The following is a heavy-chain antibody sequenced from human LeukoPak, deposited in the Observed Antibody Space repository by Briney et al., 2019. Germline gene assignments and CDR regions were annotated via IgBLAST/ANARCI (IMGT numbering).Heavy chain of an antibody. CDR1: GFTFSNYD. CDR2: IYYSGST. V-gene: IGHV4-59*01. D-gene: IGHD6-19*01. Sequence: GSLRLSCAASGFTFSNYDMGWIRQPPGKGLEWIGYIYYSGSTNYNPSLKSRVTISVDTSKNQFSLKLSSVTAADTAVYYCASRDSSGWYYYWGQGTLVTVSS. J-gene: IGHJ4*02. CDR3: ASRDSSGWYYY.